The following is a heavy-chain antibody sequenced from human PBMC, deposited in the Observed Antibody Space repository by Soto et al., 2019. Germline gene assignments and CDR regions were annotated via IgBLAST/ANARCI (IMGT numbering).Heavy chain of an antibody. CDR1: GASVINDY. CDR3: VRQVGATGSYSYAV. D-gene: IGHD1-26*01. J-gene: IGHJ3*01. Sequence: QVPLQESGPGVVKPSETLSLTCTVTGASVINDYWNWIRQPPGKGLEWIGFVYDSGSTSYNSSLKSRLTISVDTSKNQFSLKLSSVTAADTAVYYCVRQVGATGSYSYAVWGQGTMVTVSS. CDR2: VYDSGST. V-gene: IGHV4-59*02.